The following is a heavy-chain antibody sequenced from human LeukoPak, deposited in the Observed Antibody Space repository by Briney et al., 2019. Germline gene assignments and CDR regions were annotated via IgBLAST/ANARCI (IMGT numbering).Heavy chain of an antibody. V-gene: IGHV3-23*01. D-gene: IGHD5-18*01. CDR1: GFTFTSYA. CDR2: ISGSGIRT. Sequence: GGSLRLSCAASGFTFTSYAMNWVRRAPGHGLVWVSAISGSGIRTYYTDSVKGRFTISRDNSKNMLYLQMNSLRAEDAAVYYCVKDEFSRRDNYGRLDYWGQGTLVTVSS. J-gene: IGHJ4*02. CDR3: VKDEFSRRDNYGRLDY.